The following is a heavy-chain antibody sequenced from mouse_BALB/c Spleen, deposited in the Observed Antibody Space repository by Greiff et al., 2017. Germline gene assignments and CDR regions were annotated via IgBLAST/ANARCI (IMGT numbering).Heavy chain of an antibody. V-gene: IGHV1S81*02. CDR3: ARGEVRQVYAMDY. J-gene: IGHJ4*01. CDR1: GYTFTSYW. CDR2: INPSNGRT. D-gene: IGHD2-14*01. Sequence: QVQLQQPGAELVKPGASVKLSCKASGYTFTSYWMHWVKQRPGQGLEWIGEINPSNGRTNYNEKFKSKATLTVDKSSSTAYMQLSSLTSEDSAVYYGARGEVRQVYAMDYWGQGTSVTVSS.